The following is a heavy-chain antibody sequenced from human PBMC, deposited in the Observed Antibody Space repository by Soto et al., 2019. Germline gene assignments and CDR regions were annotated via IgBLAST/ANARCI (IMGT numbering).Heavy chain of an antibody. CDR1: GYTFTGYY. D-gene: IGHD3-16*01. J-gene: IGHJ4*02. V-gene: IGHV1-2*02. CDR2: MRPDSGGA. CDR3: ARDPHEGVYDY. Sequence: ASVKVSCKASGYTFTGYYLHWIRQAPGQGLQWMGWMRPDSGGANYAQRFQGRVSMTRDTSTSTFYMELSRLASDDTAVYYCARDPHEGVYDYWGQGTQVTVSS.